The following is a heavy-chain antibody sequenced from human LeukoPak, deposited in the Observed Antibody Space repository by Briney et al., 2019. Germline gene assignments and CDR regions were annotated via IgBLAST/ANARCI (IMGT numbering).Heavy chain of an antibody. CDR2: INGNGDST. Sequence: GGSLRLSCAASGFTFSNCAMSWVRQAPGKGLEWVSGINGNGDSTYYADPVKGRFTISRDNSKNTLYLQMNSLRAEDTAVYYCAKDRPNGMDVWGEGTTVTVSS. J-gene: IGHJ6*04. CDR1: GFTFSNCA. V-gene: IGHV3-23*01. CDR3: AKDRPNGMDV.